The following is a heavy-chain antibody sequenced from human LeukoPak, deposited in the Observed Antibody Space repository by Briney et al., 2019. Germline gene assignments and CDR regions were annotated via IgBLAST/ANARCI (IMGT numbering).Heavy chain of an antibody. CDR1: GGSISSHY. J-gene: IGHJ4*02. Sequence: SETLSLTCTVSGGSISSHYWSWIRRPPGKGLEWIGYIYYSGYTNYNPSLKSRVTISLDTSKNHFSLKLSSVTAADTAVYYCARSYDSSGYYYYFDYWGQGTLVTVSS. CDR3: ARSYDSSGYYYYFDY. CDR2: IYYSGYT. V-gene: IGHV4-59*11. D-gene: IGHD3-22*01.